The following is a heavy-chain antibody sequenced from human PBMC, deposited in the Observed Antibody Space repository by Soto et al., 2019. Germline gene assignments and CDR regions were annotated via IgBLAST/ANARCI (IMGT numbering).Heavy chain of an antibody. CDR3: AKELIDGYCSGGSCYSAIDY. J-gene: IGHJ4*02. CDR1: GFDFSTYS. V-gene: IGHV3-48*01. D-gene: IGHD2-15*01. CDR2: VSMDSDTI. Sequence: HPGGSLRLSCKASGFDFSTYSMNWVRQAPGKGLEWIAYVSMDSDTIHYADSVKGRFTISRDNSKNTLYLQMNSLRAEDTAVYYCAKELIDGYCSGGSCYSAIDYWGQGTLVTVSS.